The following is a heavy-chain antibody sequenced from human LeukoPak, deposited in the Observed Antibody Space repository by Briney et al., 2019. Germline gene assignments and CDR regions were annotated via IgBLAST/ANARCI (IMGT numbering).Heavy chain of an antibody. CDR3: ARRGYYYGSGSYHIDAFDI. D-gene: IGHD3-10*01. CDR2: IYPGDSDT. Sequence: GESLKISCKGSGYSFTSYWIGWVRQMPGKGLEWMGIIYPGDSDTRYSPSFQGQVTISAVKSISTAYLQWSSLKASDTAMYYCARRGYYYGSGSYHIDAFDIWGQGTMVTVSS. V-gene: IGHV5-51*01. J-gene: IGHJ3*02. CDR1: GYSFTSYW.